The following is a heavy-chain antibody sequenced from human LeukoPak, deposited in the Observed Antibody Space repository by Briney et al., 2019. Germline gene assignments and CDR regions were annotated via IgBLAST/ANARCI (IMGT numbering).Heavy chain of an antibody. J-gene: IGHJ6*02. CDR3: ARGNIVVVPAAITSPSYGMDV. V-gene: IGHV4-34*01. Sequence: SETLSLTCAVYGGSFSGYYCSWIRQPPGKGLEWIGEINHSGSTNYNPSLKSRVTISVDTSKNQFSLKLSSVTAADTAVYYCARGNIVVVPAAITSPSYGMDVWGQGTTVTVSS. D-gene: IGHD2-2*01. CDR1: GGSFSGYY. CDR2: INHSGST.